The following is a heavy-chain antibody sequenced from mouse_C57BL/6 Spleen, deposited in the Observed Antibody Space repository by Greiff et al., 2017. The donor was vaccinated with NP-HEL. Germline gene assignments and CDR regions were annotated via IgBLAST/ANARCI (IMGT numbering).Heavy chain of an antibody. CDR1: GYAFTNYL. V-gene: IGHV1-54*01. CDR2: INPGSGGT. J-gene: IGHJ3*01. CDR3: ASRGAAQAPFAY. D-gene: IGHD3-2*02. Sequence: VQLQQSGAELVRPGTSVKVSCKASGYAFTNYLIEWVKQRPGQGLEWIGVINPGSGGTNYNEKFKGKATLTADKSSSTAYMQLSSLTSEDSAVYFCASRGAAQAPFAYWGQGTLVTVSA.